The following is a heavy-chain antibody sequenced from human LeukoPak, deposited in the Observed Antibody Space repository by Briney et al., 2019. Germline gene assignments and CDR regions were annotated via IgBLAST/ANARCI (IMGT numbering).Heavy chain of an antibody. D-gene: IGHD1-26*01. Sequence: PSETLSLTCTVSGGSISSYYWSWIRQPPGKGLEWIGYIYYSGSTNYNPSLKSRVTISVDTSKNQFSLKLSSVTAADTAVYYCARVTRSGSYYYYYGMDVWGQGTTVTVSS. V-gene: IGHV4-59*01. CDR2: IYYSGST. CDR3: ARVTRSGSYYYYYGMDV. CDR1: GGSISSYY. J-gene: IGHJ6*02.